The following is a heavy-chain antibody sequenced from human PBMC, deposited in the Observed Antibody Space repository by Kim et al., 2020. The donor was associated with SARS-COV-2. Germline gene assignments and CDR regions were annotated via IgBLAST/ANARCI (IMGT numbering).Heavy chain of an antibody. V-gene: IGHV3-30*02. D-gene: IGHD5-18*01. Sequence: YVDSVKGRFTISRDNSESTLYLQMNSLRAEDTAVYYCAKIKYSREAFFDYWGQGTLVTVSS. J-gene: IGHJ4*02. CDR3: AKIKYSREAFFDY.